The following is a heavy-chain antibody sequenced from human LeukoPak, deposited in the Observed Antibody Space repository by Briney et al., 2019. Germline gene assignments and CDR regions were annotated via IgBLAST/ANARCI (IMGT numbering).Heavy chain of an antibody. V-gene: IGHV4-59*01. J-gene: IGHJ5*02. Sequence: PSETLSLTCTVSGGSLSNNYWSWIRQPPGKGLEWIGHIYYSGSTNYNPSLKSRVTISVDTSKNQFSLKLNSVTAADTAVYYCARQSGWFDPWGQGTLVTVSS. CDR3: ARQSGWFDP. CDR1: GGSLSNNY. CDR2: IYYSGST.